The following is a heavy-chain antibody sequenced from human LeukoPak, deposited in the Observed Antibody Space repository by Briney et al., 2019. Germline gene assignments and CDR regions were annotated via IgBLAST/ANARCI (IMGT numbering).Heavy chain of an antibody. J-gene: IGHJ4*02. Sequence: GGSLRLSCAASGFTFSDYYMSWIRQAPGKGLEWVSYISSSGSTIYYADSVKGRFTISRDNAKNSLYLQMNSLRAEDTAVNYCASSPGIAVAVYYWGQGTLVTVSS. D-gene: IGHD6-19*01. CDR1: GFTFSDYY. CDR3: ASSPGIAVAVYY. V-gene: IGHV3-11*01. CDR2: ISSSGSTI.